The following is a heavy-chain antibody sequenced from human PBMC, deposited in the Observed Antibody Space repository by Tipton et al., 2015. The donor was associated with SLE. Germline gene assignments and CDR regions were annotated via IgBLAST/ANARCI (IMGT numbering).Heavy chain of an antibody. CDR2: IYYSGST. D-gene: IGHD4-17*01. Sequence: LRLSCTVSGGSISSHYWSWIRQPPGKGLEWIGYIYYSGSTNYNPSLKSRVTISVDTSKNQFSLKLSSVTAADTAVYYCARRDYGDYYWYFDLWGRGTLVTVSS. V-gene: IGHV4-59*08. CDR3: ARRDYGDYYWYFDL. CDR1: GGSISSHY. J-gene: IGHJ2*01.